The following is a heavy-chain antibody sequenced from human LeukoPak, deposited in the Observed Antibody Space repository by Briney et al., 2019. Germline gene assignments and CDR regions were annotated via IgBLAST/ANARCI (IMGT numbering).Heavy chain of an antibody. V-gene: IGHV1-8*01. J-gene: IGHJ6*03. CDR3: ARLYGDYEGEENYCYYYYMDV. CDR2: MNPNSGNT. Sequence: GASVKVSCKASGYTFTTYDINWVRQATGQGLEWMGWMNPNSGNTGYAQKFQGRVTMTRDTSISTAYMELSRLRSDDTAVYYCARLYGDYEGEENYCYYYYMDVWGKGTTVTVSS. CDR1: GYTFTTYD. D-gene: IGHD4-17*01.